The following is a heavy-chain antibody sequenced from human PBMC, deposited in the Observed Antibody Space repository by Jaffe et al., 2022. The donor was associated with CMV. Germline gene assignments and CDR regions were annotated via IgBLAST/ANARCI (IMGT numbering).Heavy chain of an antibody. V-gene: IGHV5-10-1*03. CDR2: IDPSDSYT. D-gene: IGHD6-13*01. Sequence: EVQLVQSGGEVKKPGESLRISCKGSGYSFTSYWISWVRQMPGKGLEWMGRIDPSDSYTNYSPSFQGHVTISADKSISTAYLQWSSLKASDTAMYYCARRRTGSSWLGDFDLWGRGTLVTVSS. CDR3: ARRRTGSSWLGDFDL. CDR1: GYSFTSYW. J-gene: IGHJ2*01.